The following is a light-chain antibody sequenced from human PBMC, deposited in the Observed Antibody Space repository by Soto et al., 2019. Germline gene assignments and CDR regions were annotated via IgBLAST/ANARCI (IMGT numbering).Light chain of an antibody. CDR1: QSVDYNN. Sequence: EIVLTQSPGTLSLSPGERATLSCRASQSVDYNNLVWYQQKPGQAPRLLISHASRRATGIPDRFSGSGSGTDFTLTISRLEPEDFAVYHCQQHGNSPGTFGQGTRVEIK. J-gene: IGKJ1*01. CDR3: QQHGNSPGT. CDR2: HAS. V-gene: IGKV3-20*01.